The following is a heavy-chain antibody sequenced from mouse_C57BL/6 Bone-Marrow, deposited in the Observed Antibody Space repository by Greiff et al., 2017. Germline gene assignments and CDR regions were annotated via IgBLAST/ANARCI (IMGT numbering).Heavy chain of an antibody. D-gene: IGHD2-1*01. CDR3: ARLDGNYFALFAY. CDR1: GYTFTSYG. J-gene: IGHJ3*01. CDR2: IYPRSGNT. V-gene: IGHV1-81*01. Sequence: VQLQQSGAELARPGASVKLSCKASGYTFTSYGISWVKQRTGQGLEWIGEIYPRSGNTYYNEKFKGKATLTADKSSSTAYMELRSLTSEDSAVYFCARLDGNYFALFAYWGQGTLVTVSA.